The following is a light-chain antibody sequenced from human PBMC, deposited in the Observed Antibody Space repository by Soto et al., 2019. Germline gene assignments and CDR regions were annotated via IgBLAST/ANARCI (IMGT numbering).Light chain of an antibody. CDR2: GAS. J-gene: IGKJ1*01. CDR3: QQRSNWSIA. CDR1: QSVSSY. V-gene: IGKV3-11*01. Sequence: EIVLTQSPSTLSLSAGDRATISCRASQSVSSYLNWYQQKPGKAPRLLMYGASNRATGIPARFSGSGSGTDYSPTTISREHQEDLVYYCQQRSNWSIAFGQGTKVDI.